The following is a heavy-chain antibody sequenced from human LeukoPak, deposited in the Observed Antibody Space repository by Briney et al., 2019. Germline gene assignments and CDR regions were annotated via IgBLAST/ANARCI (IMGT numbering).Heavy chain of an antibody. D-gene: IGHD3-10*01. CDR3: TTDLGTYYHGSQRLIPIDY. V-gene: IGHV3-15*01. CDR1: GFTFSSYA. CDR2: IKSKTDGETT. J-gene: IGHJ4*02. Sequence: GGSLRLSCAAPGFTFSSYAMSWVRQAPGKGLEWIGRIKSKTDGETTNYAEPVRGRFTISRDDSKSAVYLQMNSLKIEDTAVYYCTTDLGTYYHGSQRLIPIDYWGQGTLVTVSS.